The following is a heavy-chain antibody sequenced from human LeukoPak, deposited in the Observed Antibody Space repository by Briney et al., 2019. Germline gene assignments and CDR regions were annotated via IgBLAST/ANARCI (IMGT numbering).Heavy chain of an antibody. J-gene: IGHJ4*02. CDR3: AKDGGIDYGDELCYFDY. CDR1: GFTFSSYG. CDR2: ISYDGSNK. D-gene: IGHD4-17*01. V-gene: IGHV3-30*18. Sequence: GGSLRLSCAASGFTFSSYGMHWVRQAPGKGLEWVAVISYDGSNKYYADSVKGRFTISRDNSKNTLYLQMNSLRAEDTAVYYCAKDGGIDYGDELCYFDYWGQGTLVTVSS.